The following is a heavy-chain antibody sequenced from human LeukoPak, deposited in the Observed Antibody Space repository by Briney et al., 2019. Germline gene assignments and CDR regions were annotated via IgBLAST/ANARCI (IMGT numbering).Heavy chain of an antibody. V-gene: IGHV1-46*01. J-gene: IGHJ4*02. CDR3: ARESGGSFTDY. CDR1: GYTFTSYY. D-gene: IGHD2-15*01. Sequence: GASVKVSCKPSGYTFTSYYMHWVRQAPGQGLEWMGIINPSGGSTSYAQKFQGRVTMTRDMSTSTVYMELSSLRSEDTAVYYCARESGGSFTDYWGQGTLVTVSS. CDR2: INPSGGST.